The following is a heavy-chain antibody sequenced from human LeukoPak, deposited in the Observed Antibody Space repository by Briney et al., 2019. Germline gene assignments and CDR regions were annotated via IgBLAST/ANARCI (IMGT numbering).Heavy chain of an antibody. D-gene: IGHD6-19*01. CDR2: INPNSGGT. CDR3: ARDVEYIAVAGPIYYYYYMDV. J-gene: IGHJ6*03. V-gene: IGHV1-2*02. CDR1: GYTFTGYY. Sequence: ASVKVSCKASGYTFTGYYMHWVRQAPGQGLEWMGWINPNSGGTNYAQKFQGRVTMTRDTSISTAYMELSRLRSDDTAVYYCARDVEYIAVAGPIYYYYYMDVWGKGTTVTVSS.